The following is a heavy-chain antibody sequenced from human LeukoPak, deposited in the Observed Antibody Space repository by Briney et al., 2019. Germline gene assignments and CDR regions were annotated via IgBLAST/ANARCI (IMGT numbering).Heavy chain of an antibody. CDR3: VRGDIVTATNFEY. J-gene: IGHJ4*02. Sequence: GGSLRLSCAASRFAFSNYAMHWVRQTPGKGPEWVALISYDGSNKYYADSVKGRFTISRDNSKNTLYLQMNSLRAEDTALYFCVRGDIVTATNFEYWGQGTLVTVSS. V-gene: IGHV3-30*04. CDR1: RFAFSNYA. D-gene: IGHD1-26*01. CDR2: ISYDGSNK.